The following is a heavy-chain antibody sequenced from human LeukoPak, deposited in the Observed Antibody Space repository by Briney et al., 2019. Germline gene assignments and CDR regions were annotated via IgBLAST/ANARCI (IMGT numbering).Heavy chain of an antibody. CDR3: AKMTTVTRPLDY. V-gene: IGHV3-23*01. Sequence: GGSLRLSCAASGFTFSSYAMTWVRQAPGKGLEWVSAITGSGGSTYYADSVKGRFTISRDNSKNTLYLQMNSLRAEDTAVYYCAKMTTVTRPLDYWGQGTLVTVSS. CDR2: ITGSGGST. CDR1: GFTFSSYA. D-gene: IGHD4-17*01. J-gene: IGHJ4*02.